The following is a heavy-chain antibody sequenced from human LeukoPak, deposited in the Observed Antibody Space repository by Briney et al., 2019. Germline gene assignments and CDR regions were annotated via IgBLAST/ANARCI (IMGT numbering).Heavy chain of an antibody. V-gene: IGHV4-59*12. CDR3: ALGGNNDY. CDR1: GGSISSYY. Sequence: SETLSLTCTVSGGSISSYYWSWIRQPPGKGLEWIGYIYYSGSTNYNPSLKSRVTISVDTSKNQFSLKLSSVTAADTAVYYCALGGNNDYWGQGTLVTVSS. CDR2: IYYSGST. D-gene: IGHD3-16*01. J-gene: IGHJ4*02.